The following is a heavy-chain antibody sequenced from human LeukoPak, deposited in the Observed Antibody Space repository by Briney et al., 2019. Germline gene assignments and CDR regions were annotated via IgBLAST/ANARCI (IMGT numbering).Heavy chain of an antibody. CDR2: INYSGST. CDR1: GGSISSNY. CDR3: ARGSDSSTLNWFDP. D-gene: IGHD6-13*01. J-gene: IGHJ5*02. V-gene: IGHV4-59*01. Sequence: PSETLSLTCSVSGGSISSNYWSWIRQPPGKGLEWIGYINYSGSTNYNPSFKSRVTISVDTSRNQFSLKVTSVTAADTGVYYCARGSDSSTLNWFDPWGQGTLVTVSS.